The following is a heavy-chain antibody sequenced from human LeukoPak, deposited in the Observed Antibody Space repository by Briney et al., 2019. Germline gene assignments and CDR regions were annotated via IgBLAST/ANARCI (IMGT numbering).Heavy chain of an antibody. J-gene: IGHJ4*02. CDR3: ARHDNGYDGYFDY. CDR1: GGSISSSSYY. D-gene: IGHD5-12*01. Sequence: SETLSLTCTVSGGSISSSSYYWGWIRQPPGKGLEWIGSIYYSGSTYYNPSLKSRVTISVDTSKNQFSLKLSSVTAADTAVYYCARHDNGYDGYFDYWGQGTLVTVSS. V-gene: IGHV4-39*01. CDR2: IYYSGST.